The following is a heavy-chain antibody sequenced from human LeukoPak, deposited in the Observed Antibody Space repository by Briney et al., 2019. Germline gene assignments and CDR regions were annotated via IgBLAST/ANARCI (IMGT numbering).Heavy chain of an antibody. D-gene: IGHD4-17*01. J-gene: IGHJ4*02. Sequence: SETLSLTCTVSGGSISSYYWSWIRQAAGKGLEWIGRIYTSGSTNYNPSLKSRVTMSVDTSKNQFSLKLSSVTAADTAVYYCARGPNEGDYAFDYWGQGTLVTVSS. V-gene: IGHV4-4*07. CDR2: IYTSGST. CDR1: GGSISSYY. CDR3: ARGPNEGDYAFDY.